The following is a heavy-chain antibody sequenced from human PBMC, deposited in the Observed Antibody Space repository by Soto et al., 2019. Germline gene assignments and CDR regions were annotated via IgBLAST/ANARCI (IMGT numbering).Heavy chain of an antibody. V-gene: IGHV1-58*01. CDR1: GFTFTSSA. CDR2: IVVGSGNT. CDR3: AAESWERTHFFDY. Sequence: SVKVSCKASGFTFTSSAVQWVRQARGQRLEWIGWIVVGSGNTNYAQKFQERVTITRDMSTSTAYVELSSLRSEDTAVYYCAAESWERTHFFDYWGQGTLVTVSP. D-gene: IGHD1-26*01. J-gene: IGHJ4*02.